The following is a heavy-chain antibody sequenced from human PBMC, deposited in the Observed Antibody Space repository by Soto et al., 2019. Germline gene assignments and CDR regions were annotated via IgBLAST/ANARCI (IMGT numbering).Heavy chain of an antibody. J-gene: IGHJ4*02. D-gene: IGHD5-18*01. CDR2: ARGGGAGT. CDR1: GFTFNHYA. Sequence: EVQLLESGGGLVQPGGSLRLSCAASGFTFNHYAMSWVRQAPGKGLEWVSAARGGGAGTYYADSVHGRFTIYRDNSKNTVHLEMNSLRAEDTDEYYCVRYTQGAFDSWGQGTLVTVSS. V-gene: IGHV3-23*01. CDR3: VRYTQGAFDS.